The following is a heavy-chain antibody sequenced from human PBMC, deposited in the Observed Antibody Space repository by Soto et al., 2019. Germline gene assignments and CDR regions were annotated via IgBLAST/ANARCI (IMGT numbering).Heavy chain of an antibody. Sequence: GGSLRLSCAASGFTFSSYGMHWVRQAPGKGLEWVAVIWYDGSNKYYADSVKGRFTISRDNSKNTLYLQMNSLRAEDTAVYYCATELFGSPGTFDYWGQGTLVTVSS. CDR3: ATELFGSPGTFDY. CDR2: IWYDGSNK. V-gene: IGHV3-30*02. J-gene: IGHJ4*02. CDR1: GFTFSSYG. D-gene: IGHD1-26*01.